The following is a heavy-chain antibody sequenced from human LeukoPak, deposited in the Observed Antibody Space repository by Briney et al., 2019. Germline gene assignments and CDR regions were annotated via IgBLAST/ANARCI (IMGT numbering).Heavy chain of an antibody. CDR2: VRPDGREQ. CDR3: AKDFSVYYYDSRVLDY. V-gene: IGHV3-7*01. Sequence: GGSLRLSCSASGFTFNTYWMSWVRQAPGKGLQWVANVRPDGREQRYVDSVKGRFTISRDNSKKTLYLQMNSLRPEDTAVYYCAKDFSVYYYDSRVLDYWGQGTLVTVSS. J-gene: IGHJ4*02. CDR1: GFTFNTYW. D-gene: IGHD3-22*01.